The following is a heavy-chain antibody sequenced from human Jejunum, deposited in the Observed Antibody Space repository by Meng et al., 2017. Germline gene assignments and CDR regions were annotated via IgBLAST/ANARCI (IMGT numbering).Heavy chain of an antibody. CDR3: ARAIRERYFDS. CDR1: GVSTTAPFD. V-gene: IGHV4-4*02. CDR2: VWPSGAT. D-gene: IGHD1-14*01. Sequence: QVQLRGSGQRLGKPSGTSSLTCTVSGVSTTAPFDWTWIRQAPGKGLGWIGEVWPSGATYYNPSLSSRITISIDTSNNQFSLEVAFLTAADTAVYYCARAIRERYFDSWGQGTLVTVSS. J-gene: IGHJ4*02.